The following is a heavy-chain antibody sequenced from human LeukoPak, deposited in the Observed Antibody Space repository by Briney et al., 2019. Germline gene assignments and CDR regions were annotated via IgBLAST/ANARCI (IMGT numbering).Heavy chain of an antibody. D-gene: IGHD7-27*01. J-gene: IGHJ4*02. CDR3: VRDKTGWDDY. CDR2: INPVKTTI. CDR1: GFTLSKYW. V-gene: IGHV3-74*01. Sequence: GGSLRLSCAASGFTLSKYWMHWVRQTSGKGLEWVSRINPVKTTINYADSVKGRFTISRDENTVYLEMNSLRADDTAIYHCVRDKTGWDDYWGQGTLVTVSS.